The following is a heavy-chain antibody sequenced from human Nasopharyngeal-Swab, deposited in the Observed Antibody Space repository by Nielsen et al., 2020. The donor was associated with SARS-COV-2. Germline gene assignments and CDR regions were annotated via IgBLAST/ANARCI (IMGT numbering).Heavy chain of an antibody. CDR1: GYTFTSYE. D-gene: IGHD6-13*01. CDR2: MNPNSGNT. V-gene: IGHV1-8*01. Sequence: ASVKVSCKASGYTFTSYEINWVRQATGQGLEWMGRMNPNSGNTVYAQKFQGRVTMTRNTSTSTAYVELRSLRSEDTAVYYCAGAGYSSSCYVSDAFDIWGQGTMVTVSS. J-gene: IGHJ3*02. CDR3: AGAGYSSSCYVSDAFDI.